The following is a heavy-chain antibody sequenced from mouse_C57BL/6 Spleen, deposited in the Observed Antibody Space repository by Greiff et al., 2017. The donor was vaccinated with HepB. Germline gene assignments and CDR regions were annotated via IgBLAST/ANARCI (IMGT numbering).Heavy chain of an antibody. CDR3: VKSYGSKKVLYAMDY. J-gene: IGHJ4*01. D-gene: IGHD1-1*01. CDR1: GFTFTDYY. V-gene: IGHV7-4*01. CDR2: IRNKANGYTT. Sequence: EVKLVESGGGLVQPGASLRLSCAASGFTFTDYYMSWVRQPPGKAPEWLALIRNKANGYTTGYTASVKGRFTISRDNSQNILYLQMNTLRAEDSATYYCVKSYGSKKVLYAMDYWGQGTSVTVSS.